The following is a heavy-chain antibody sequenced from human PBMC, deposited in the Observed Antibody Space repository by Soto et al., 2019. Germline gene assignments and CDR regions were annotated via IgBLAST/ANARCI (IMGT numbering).Heavy chain of an antibody. D-gene: IGHD2-15*01. CDR2: IIPILGIA. J-gene: IGHJ6*03. V-gene: IGHV1-69*04. CDR1: GGTFSSYT. CDR3: AREPTVLRDYYYCMDV. Sequence: ASVKVSCKASGGTFSSYTISWVRQAPGQGLEWMGRIIPILGIANYAQKFQGRVTITADKSTSTAYMELSSLRSEDTAVYYCAREPTVLRDYYYCMDVWGKGTTVTVSS.